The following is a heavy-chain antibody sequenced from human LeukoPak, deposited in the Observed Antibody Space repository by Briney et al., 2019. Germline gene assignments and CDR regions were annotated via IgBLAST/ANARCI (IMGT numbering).Heavy chain of an antibody. Sequence: GGSLRLSCAASGFTFSSYAMHWVRQAPGKGLEWVAVISYEGSNKYYADSVKGRFTISRDNSKNTLYLQMNSLRAEDTAVYYCARDLGPFYYGSGLDFDPWGQGTLVTVSS. CDR1: GFTFSSYA. D-gene: IGHD3-10*01. CDR2: ISYEGSNK. J-gene: IGHJ5*02. CDR3: ARDLGPFYYGSGLDFDP. V-gene: IGHV3-30-3*01.